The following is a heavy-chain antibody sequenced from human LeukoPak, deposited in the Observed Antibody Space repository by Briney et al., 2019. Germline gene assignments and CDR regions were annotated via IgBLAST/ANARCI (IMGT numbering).Heavy chain of an antibody. CDR3: ARDNEGDYFNY. Sequence: SETLSLTCTVSGGSISSYYWSWIRQPPGKGLEWIGYIYYSGSTNYNPSLKSRVTISVDTSKNQFSLKLSSVTAADTAVYYCARDNEGDYFNYWGQGTLVTVSS. D-gene: IGHD1-1*01. J-gene: IGHJ4*02. CDR1: GGSISSYY. V-gene: IGHV4-59*01. CDR2: IYYSGST.